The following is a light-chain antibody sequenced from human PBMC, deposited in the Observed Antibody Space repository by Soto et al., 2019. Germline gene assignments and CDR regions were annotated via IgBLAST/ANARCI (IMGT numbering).Light chain of an antibody. CDR2: GAS. CDR3: QQYGSSRT. J-gene: IGKJ1*01. Sequence: ETVLTQSPATLSLSPGERATLSFRASQSVDSYLAWYQQKPGQAPRLLIYGASTRATAIPARFSGSGSGTEFTLTISRLEPEDFAVYYCQQYGSSRTFGQGTKVDI. V-gene: IGKV3-20*01. CDR1: QSVDSY.